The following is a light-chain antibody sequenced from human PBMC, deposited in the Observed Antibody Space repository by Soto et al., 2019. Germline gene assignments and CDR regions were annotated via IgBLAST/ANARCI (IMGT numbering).Light chain of an antibody. J-gene: IGLJ1*01. CDR1: SSNIGSNT. CDR2: DVS. Sequence: QSVLTQPPSASGTPGQRVTISCSGSSSNIGSNTVNWYQQYPGKAPKVMIYDVSNRPSGVSNRFSGSKSGTTASLTISGLQAEDEADYYCSSYTSSITYVFGTGTKVTVL. CDR3: SSYTSSITYV. V-gene: IGLV2-14*01.